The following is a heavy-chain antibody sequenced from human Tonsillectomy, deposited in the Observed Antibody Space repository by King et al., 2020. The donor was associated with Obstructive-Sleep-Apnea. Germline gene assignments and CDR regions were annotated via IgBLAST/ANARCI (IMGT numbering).Heavy chain of an antibody. D-gene: IGHD6-19*01. V-gene: IGHV3-7*03. CDR1: GFTFSSYW. Sequence: VQLVESGGGLVQPGGSLRLSCAASGFTFSSYWMSWVRQAPGKGLEWVANIKQDGSDKYYVDSVKGRFTISRDNAKNSLYLQMNSLRAEDTAVYYCARDLPSFIAVAGTLDYWGQGTLVTVSS. CDR2: IKQDGSDK. CDR3: ARDLPSFIAVAGTLDY. J-gene: IGHJ4*02.